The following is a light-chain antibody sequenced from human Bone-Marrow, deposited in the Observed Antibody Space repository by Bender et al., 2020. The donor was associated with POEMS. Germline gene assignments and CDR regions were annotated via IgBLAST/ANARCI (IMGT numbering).Light chain of an antibody. CDR1: SSDVGDYNS. V-gene: IGLV2-14*03. CDR2: GVS. CDR3: CSYAGVGF. J-gene: IGLJ1*01. Sequence: QSALTQPASVSESPGQSITISCTATSSDVGDYNSVSWYQHHPGKAPTLMIYGVSNRPSGVSLRFSCYKSGNAASLTLSGLRPEDEADYYCCSYAGVGFFGTGTKVTVL.